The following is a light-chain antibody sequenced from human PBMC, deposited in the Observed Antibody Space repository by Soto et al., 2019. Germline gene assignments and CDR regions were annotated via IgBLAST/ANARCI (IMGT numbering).Light chain of an antibody. CDR1: SVNVGGYNY. V-gene: IGLV2-11*01. J-gene: IGLJ2*01. CDR2: DVT. CDR3: CSYAGTYTLV. Sequence: QSALTQPRSVSGSPGQSVTISCTGTSVNVGGYNYVSWYQHHPGKAPKLIIYDVTERPSGVPDRFSGSKSANTASLTISGLQCEDEADYYCCSYAGTYTLVFGGGTKLTVL.